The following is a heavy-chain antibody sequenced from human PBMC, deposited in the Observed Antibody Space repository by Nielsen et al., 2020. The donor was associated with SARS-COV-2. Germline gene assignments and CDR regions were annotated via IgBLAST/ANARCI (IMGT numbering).Heavy chain of an antibody. J-gene: IGHJ6*03. CDR3: ARARGAYGDYYYYYYTDV. Sequence: SQILSLTCAISGDSVSSSSAAWNWIRQSPSRGLEWLGRTYYRSKWYNDYAVSVKSRITINPDTSKNQFSLHLNSVTPEDTAVYYCARARGAYGDYYYYYYTDVWGKGTTVTVSS. D-gene: IGHD4-17*01. CDR2: TYYRSKWYN. V-gene: IGHV6-1*01. CDR1: GDSVSSSSAA.